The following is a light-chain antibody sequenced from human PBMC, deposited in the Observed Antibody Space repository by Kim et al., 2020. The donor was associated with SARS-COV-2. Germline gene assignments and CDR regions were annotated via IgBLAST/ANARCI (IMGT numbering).Light chain of an antibody. CDR2: QAS. Sequence: DIQMTQSPSTLSAFVGDRVTISCRASQNIRSSLAWYQQRPGKAPKLLISQASTLESGVPSRFTGSGSGTQFALTISSLQPDDFATYFCQQYYNSWTFGPGTKVDIK. CDR3: QQYYNSWT. CDR1: QNIRSS. V-gene: IGKV1-5*03. J-gene: IGKJ1*01.